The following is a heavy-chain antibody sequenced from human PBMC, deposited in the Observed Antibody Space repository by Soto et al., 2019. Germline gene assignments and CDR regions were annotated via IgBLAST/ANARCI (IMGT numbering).Heavy chain of an antibody. CDR2: IYYSGST. CDR1: GGSISSYY. V-gene: IGHV4-59*01. J-gene: IGHJ4*02. Sequence: PSETLSLTCTVSGGSISSYYWSWIRQPPGKGLEWIGYIYYSGSTNYNPSLKSRVTISVDTSKNQFSLKLSSVTAADTAVYYCARFRFLEWLPTDWGQGTLVTVSS. CDR3: ARFRFLEWLPTD. D-gene: IGHD3-3*01.